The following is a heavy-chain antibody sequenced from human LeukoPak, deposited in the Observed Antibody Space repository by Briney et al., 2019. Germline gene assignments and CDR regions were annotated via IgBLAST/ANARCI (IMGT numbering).Heavy chain of an antibody. CDR1: GYTFSSYG. J-gene: IGHJ5*02. CDR2: ISAYNGNI. D-gene: IGHD2-15*01. V-gene: IGHV1-18*01. Sequence: GASVKVSCKASGYTFSSYGISWVRQAPGQGLEWMGWISAYNGNIKYAQKYQGRITMTTDTSTSTAYMELRSLRSDDTAVYYCARFVARYCSGGSCSNWFDPWGQGTLVTVSS. CDR3: ARFVARYCSGGSCSNWFDP.